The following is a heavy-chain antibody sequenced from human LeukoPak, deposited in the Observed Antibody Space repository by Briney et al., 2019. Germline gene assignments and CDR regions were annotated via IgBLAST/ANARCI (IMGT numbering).Heavy chain of an antibody. D-gene: IGHD2-2*01. Sequence: PGGSLRLSCAASGFTFSSYGMHWVRQAPGKGLEWVAVISYDGSNKYYADSVKGRFTISRDNSKNTLYLQMNSLRAEDTAVYYCAKDGIDIVVVTAAAPVYFDYWGQGTLVPVSS. V-gene: IGHV3-30*18. CDR1: GFTFSSYG. CDR3: AKDGIDIVVVTAAAPVYFDY. CDR2: ISYDGSNK. J-gene: IGHJ4*02.